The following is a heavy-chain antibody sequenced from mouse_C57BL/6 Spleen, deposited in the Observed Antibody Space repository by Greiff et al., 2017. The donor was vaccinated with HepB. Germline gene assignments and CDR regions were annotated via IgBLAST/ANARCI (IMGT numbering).Heavy chain of an antibody. CDR3: ARDRGTTAPHAMDY. V-gene: IGHV5-16*01. CDR1: GFTFSDYY. Sequence: EVKLMESEGGLVQPGSSMKLSCTASGFTFSDYYMAWVRQVPEKGLEWVANINYDGSSTYYLDSLKSRFIISRDNAKNILYLQMSSLKSEDTATYYFARDRGTTAPHAMDYWGQGTSVTVSS. CDR2: INYDGSST. J-gene: IGHJ4*01. D-gene: IGHD2-14*01.